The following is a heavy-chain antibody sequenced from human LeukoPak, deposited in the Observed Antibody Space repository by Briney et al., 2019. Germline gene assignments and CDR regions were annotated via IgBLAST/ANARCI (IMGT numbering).Heavy chain of an antibody. CDR2: INPSGGST. CDR3: ARDNHPYGDYSGGYFDY. CDR1: GYTFTSYA. J-gene: IGHJ4*02. D-gene: IGHD4-17*01. V-gene: IGHV1-46*01. Sequence: ASVKVSCKASGYTFTSYAMNWVRQAPGQGLEWMGIINPSGGSTSYAQKFQGRVTMTRDTSTSTVYMELSSLRSEDTAVYYCARDNHPYGDYSGGYFDYWGQGTLVTVSS.